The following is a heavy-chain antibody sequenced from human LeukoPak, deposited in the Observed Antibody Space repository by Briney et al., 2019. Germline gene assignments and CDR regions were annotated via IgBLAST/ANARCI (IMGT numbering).Heavy chain of an antibody. D-gene: IGHD6-13*01. CDR3: AKDKTAAGRPPTNLDY. CDR2: IRYDGSNK. J-gene: IGHJ4*02. V-gene: IGHV3-30*02. CDR1: GFTFSSYG. Sequence: PGGSLRLSCAASGFTFSSYGMHWVRQAPGKGLEWVAFIRYDGSNKYYGDSVKGRFTISRDNSKNTLYLQMNSLRAEDTAVYYCAKDKTAAGRPPTNLDYWGQGTLVTVSS.